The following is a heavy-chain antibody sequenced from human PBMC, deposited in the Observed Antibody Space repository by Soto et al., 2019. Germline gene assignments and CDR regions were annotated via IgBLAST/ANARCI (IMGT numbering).Heavy chain of an antibody. V-gene: IGHV1-18*01. CDR1: GYTFTSYG. Sequence: GASVKVSCKASGYTFTSYGISWVRQAPGQGLEWMGWISVYNGNTNYAQKFQGRVTMTTDTSTSTAYMELRSLRSDDTAEYYRERNTVQSSSPYFDYWGQGTLVTVSS. D-gene: IGHD2-2*01. CDR3: ERNTVQSSSPYFDY. J-gene: IGHJ4*02. CDR2: ISVYNGNT.